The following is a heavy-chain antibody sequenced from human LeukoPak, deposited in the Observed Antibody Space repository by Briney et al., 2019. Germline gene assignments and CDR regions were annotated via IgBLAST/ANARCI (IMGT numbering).Heavy chain of an antibody. CDR1: GYSFTSYW. D-gene: IGHD2-15*01. J-gene: IGHJ6*03. CDR2: IYPGDSDT. CDR3: ARPVAESYYYMDV. V-gene: IGHV5-51*01. Sequence: GESLKISCKGSGYSFTSYWIGWVRQMPGKGLEWMGIIYPGDSDTRYSPSFQGQVTIPADKSISTAYLQWSSLKASDTAMYYCARPVAESYYYMDVWGKGTTVTVSS.